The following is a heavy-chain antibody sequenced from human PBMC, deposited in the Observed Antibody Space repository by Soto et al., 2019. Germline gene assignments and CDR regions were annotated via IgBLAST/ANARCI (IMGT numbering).Heavy chain of an antibody. Sequence: QVQLVQSGAEVKKPGSSVKVSCKASGGNFTSYAISWVRQAPGQGLEFMGGIVPLFGTTNYAHKFRGRVTVTADESTSTVFMEMSSLRSEDTAVHYCAKASGRSWYNWFDPWGQGTLVTVST. CDR3: AKASGRSWYNWFDP. CDR2: IVPLFGTT. V-gene: IGHV1-69*01. CDR1: GGNFTSYA. J-gene: IGHJ5*02. D-gene: IGHD6-13*01.